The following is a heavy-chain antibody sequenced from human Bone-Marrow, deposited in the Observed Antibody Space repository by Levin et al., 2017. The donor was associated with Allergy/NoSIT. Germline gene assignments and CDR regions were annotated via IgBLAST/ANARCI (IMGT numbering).Heavy chain of an antibody. CDR1: GFTVSSNY. CDR2: IYSGGFT. V-gene: IGHV3-53*01. CDR3: ARAGGYCSSTSCYGAFDI. Sequence: GESLKISCAASGFTVSSNYMSWVRQAPGKGLEWVSVIYSGGFTYYADSVKGRFTISRDNSKNTLYLQMNSLRAEDTAVYYCARAGGYCSSTSCYGAFDIWGQGTMVTVSS. J-gene: IGHJ3*02. D-gene: IGHD2-2*01.